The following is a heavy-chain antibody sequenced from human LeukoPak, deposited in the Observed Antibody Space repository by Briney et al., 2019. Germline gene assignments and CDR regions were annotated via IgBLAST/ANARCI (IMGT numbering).Heavy chain of an antibody. J-gene: IGHJ6*02. CDR1: GFTFSSYG. V-gene: IGHV3-30*03. CDR3: DV. Sequence: PGRSLRLSCAASGFTFSSYGMHWVRQAPGKGLEWVAVISYDGSNKYYADSVKGRFTISRDNSKNTLYLQINSLGAEDMAVYGVDVWGQGTTVTVSS. CDR2: ISYDGSNK.